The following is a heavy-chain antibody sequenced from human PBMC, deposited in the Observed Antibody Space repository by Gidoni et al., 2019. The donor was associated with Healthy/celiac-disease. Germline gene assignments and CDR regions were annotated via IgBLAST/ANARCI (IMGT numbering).Heavy chain of an antibody. CDR3: ARGHYYDSSGYPTDYYYGMDV. CDR2: IIPIFGTA. V-gene: IGHV1-69*06. Sequence: QVQLVQSGAEVKKPGSSVKVSCKASGGTFSTYAISWVRQAPGQGLEWMGGIIPIFGTANYAQKFQGRVTITADKSTSTAYMELSSLRSEDTAVYYCARGHYYDSSGYPTDYYYGMDVWGQGTTVTVSS. CDR1: GGTFSTYA. D-gene: IGHD3-22*01. J-gene: IGHJ6*02.